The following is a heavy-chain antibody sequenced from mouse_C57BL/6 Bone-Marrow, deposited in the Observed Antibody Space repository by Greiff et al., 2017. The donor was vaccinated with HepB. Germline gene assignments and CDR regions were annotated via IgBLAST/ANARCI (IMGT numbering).Heavy chain of an antibody. CDR3: VRGRGYYGNSFYAMDY. D-gene: IGHD2-1*01. CDR2: IRSKSSNYAT. CDR1: GFTFNTYA. J-gene: IGHJ4*01. Sequence: DVQLVESGGGLVQPKGSLKLSCAASGFTFNTYAMHWVRQAPGKGLEWVARIRSKSSNYATYYADSVKDRFTISRDDSQSMLYLQMNNLKTEDTAMYYCVRGRGYYGNSFYAMDYWGQGTSVTVSS. V-gene: IGHV10-3*01.